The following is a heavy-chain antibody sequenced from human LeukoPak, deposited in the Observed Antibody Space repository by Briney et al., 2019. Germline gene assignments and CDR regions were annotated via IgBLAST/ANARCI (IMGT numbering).Heavy chain of an antibody. Sequence: GGSLRLSCAASGFIVSSNYMSWVRQAPGKGLEWVSVIYSGGNTYYADSVKGRFTISRDNSKNTLLLQMNSLRAEDTAVYYCARGFAYYYFDYWGQGTLVTVSS. V-gene: IGHV3-53*01. CDR2: IYSGGNT. J-gene: IGHJ4*02. CDR1: GFIVSSNY. D-gene: IGHD3-10*01. CDR3: ARGFAYYYFDY.